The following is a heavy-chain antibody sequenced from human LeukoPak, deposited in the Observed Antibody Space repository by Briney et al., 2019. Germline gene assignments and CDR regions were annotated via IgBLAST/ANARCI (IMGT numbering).Heavy chain of an antibody. CDR3: ARDLRYSSGWYPNY. D-gene: IGHD6-19*01. CDR2: IYHTGST. J-gene: IGHJ4*02. CDR1: AYSISSGYY. Sequence: SETLSLTCAVSAYSISSGYYWAWIRQPPGRGLEWIGSIYHTGSTNYNPSLKSRVTISVDKSKNQFSLKLSSVTAADTAVYYCARDLRYSSGWYPNYWGQGTLVTVSS. V-gene: IGHV4-38-2*02.